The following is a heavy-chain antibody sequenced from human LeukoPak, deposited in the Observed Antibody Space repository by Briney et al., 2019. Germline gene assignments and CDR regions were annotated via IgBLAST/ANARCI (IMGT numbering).Heavy chain of an antibody. CDR3: AKDPNSNYYYYMDV. CDR2: TSYNGRES. Sequence: GGSLRLSCEASDITFSSYGMHWVRQAPGKGLEWVAVTSYNGRESYYVDSVKGRFTISRDNSKNTLYLQMNSLRAEDTAVYYCAKDPNSNYYYYMDVWGKGTTVTVSS. CDR1: DITFSSYG. D-gene: IGHD4-11*01. V-gene: IGHV3-30*18. J-gene: IGHJ6*03.